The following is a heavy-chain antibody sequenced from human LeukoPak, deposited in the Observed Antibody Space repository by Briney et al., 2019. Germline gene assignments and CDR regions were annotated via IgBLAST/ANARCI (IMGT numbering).Heavy chain of an antibody. Sequence: SETLSLTCAVSSYSISSGFYWGWIRQPPGKGLEWIGSIYHSGSTHYNPSLKSRVTISVDKSKNQFSLKLTSVTAADTAVYYCAKSGDYCLDYWGPGTLVTVSS. D-gene: IGHD3-3*01. CDR1: SYSISSGFY. CDR3: AKSGDYCLDY. J-gene: IGHJ4*02. V-gene: IGHV4-38-2*01. CDR2: IYHSGST.